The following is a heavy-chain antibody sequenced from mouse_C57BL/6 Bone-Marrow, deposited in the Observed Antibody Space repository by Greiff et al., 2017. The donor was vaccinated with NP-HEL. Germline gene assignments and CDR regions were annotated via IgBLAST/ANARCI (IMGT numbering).Heavy chain of an antibody. CDR1: GYSFTGYY. CDR3: ARLSGYYDWYFDV. J-gene: IGHJ1*01. D-gene: IGHD2-3*01. V-gene: IGHV1-26*01. Sequence: EVQRVESGPDLVKPGASVKISCKASGYSFTGYYMHWVKQSHGKSLEWIGRVNPNNGGTSFNQKFKDKAILTVDKSSRTAYLELRSLTSEDSAVYYCARLSGYYDWYFDVWGAGTTVTVSS. CDR2: VNPNNGGT.